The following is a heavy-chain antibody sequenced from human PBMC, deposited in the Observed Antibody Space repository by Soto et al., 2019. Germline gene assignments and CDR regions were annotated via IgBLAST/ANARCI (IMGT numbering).Heavy chain of an antibody. CDR1: GDSVSSNSAA. V-gene: IGHV6-1*01. J-gene: IGHJ6*02. Sequence: SQTLSLTCAISGDSVSSNSAAWNWIRQSPSRGLEWLGRTYYRSKWYNDYAVSVKSRITINPDTSKNQFSLQLNSVTPEDTAVYYCASVAFLEWLPPLGYYGMDVWGQGTTVTVSS. CDR2: TYYRSKWYN. D-gene: IGHD3-3*01. CDR3: ASVAFLEWLPPLGYYGMDV.